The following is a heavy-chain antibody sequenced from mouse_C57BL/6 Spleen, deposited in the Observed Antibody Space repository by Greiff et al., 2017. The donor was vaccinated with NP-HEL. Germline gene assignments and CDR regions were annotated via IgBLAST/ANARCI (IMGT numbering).Heavy chain of an antibody. CDR2: IRGGGST. CDR3: AKRAKGAWFAY. Sequence: VQRVESGPGLVAPSPSLSISCTVSGFSLTSYGVDWVRQPPGKGLEWLGVIRGGGSTTYNSALISRLSSSKDNSKSQVFLKMNSLQTDDTAMYYCAKRAKGAWFAYWGQGTLVTVSA. CDR1: GFSLTSYG. J-gene: IGHJ3*01. V-gene: IGHV2-9*01.